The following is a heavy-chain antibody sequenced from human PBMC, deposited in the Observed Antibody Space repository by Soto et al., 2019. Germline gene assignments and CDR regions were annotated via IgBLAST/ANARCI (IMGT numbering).Heavy chain of an antibody. CDR3: AKEIMPIAARNDAFDI. V-gene: IGHV3-43*01. D-gene: IGHD6-6*01. CDR1: GFTFDDYT. Sequence: GGSLRLSCAASGFTFDDYTMHWVRQAPGKGLEWVSLISWDGGSTYYADSVKGRFTISRDNSKNSLYLQMNSLRTEDTALYYCAKEIMPIAARNDAFDIWGQGTMVT. J-gene: IGHJ3*02. CDR2: ISWDGGST.